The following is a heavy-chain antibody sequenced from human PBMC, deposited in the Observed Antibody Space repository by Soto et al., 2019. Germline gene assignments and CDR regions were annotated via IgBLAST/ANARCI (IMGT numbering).Heavy chain of an antibody. CDR1: GGPIRSGDYY. D-gene: IGHD6-19*01. V-gene: IGHV4-31*03. J-gene: IGHJ6*02. CDR2: IFSSGST. Sequence: SETLSLTCTVSGGPIRSGDYYWSWIRQHPGKGLEWIGYIFSSGSTYYNPSLKSRVTMSVETSKNQFSLKLSSVTAADTAVYYCARGVTRRQWLVPVRYYGMDVWGQGTTVTVSS. CDR3: ARGVTRRQWLVPVRYYGMDV.